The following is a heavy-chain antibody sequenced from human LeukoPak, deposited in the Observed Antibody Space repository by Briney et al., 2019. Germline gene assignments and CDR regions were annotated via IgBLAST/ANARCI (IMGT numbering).Heavy chain of an antibody. J-gene: IGHJ4*02. Sequence: GGSLRLSCAASGFTFSSYGMHWVRQAPGKGLEWMAVISYDGSNKYYADSVKGRFTISRDNSKNTLYLQMNSLRAEDTAVYYCARETPRRGETRDGYRWGQGTVVTVSS. CDR1: GFTFSSYG. CDR3: ARETPRRGETRDGYR. D-gene: IGHD5-24*01. CDR2: ISYDGSNK. V-gene: IGHV3-30*03.